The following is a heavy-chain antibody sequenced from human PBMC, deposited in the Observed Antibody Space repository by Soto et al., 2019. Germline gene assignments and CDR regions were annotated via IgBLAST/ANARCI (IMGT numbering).Heavy chain of an antibody. CDR1: GGSISSSSHY. J-gene: IGHJ5*02. D-gene: IGHD6-13*01. CDR3: ARRERAGGTDSWFDP. V-gene: IGHV4-39*01. Sequence: QLQLQESGPGLVKPSETLSLSCTVSGGSISSSSHYWGWIRQSPGRGLEWIGSIYYSGSTYYNPSLKSRVTISVDTSNNEFSLRVRSVTAADTAVYYCARRERAGGTDSWFDPWGQGTLVTVSS. CDR2: IYYSGST.